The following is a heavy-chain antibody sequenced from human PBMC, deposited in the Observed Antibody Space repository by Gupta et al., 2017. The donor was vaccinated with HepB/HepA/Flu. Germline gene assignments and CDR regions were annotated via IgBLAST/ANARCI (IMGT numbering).Heavy chain of an antibody. Sequence: HLLQSGGGLAQPGGSLRLSCVASGFRVRDHAMTWVRQAPGKGLECVSGISGSGDSTYYAESVKGRFTISRDNSKNSLYFQMKSLRAEDTALYYCVKVGGYDFWSGYPRFDPWGQGTLGTVPS. J-gene: IGHJ5*02. CDR2: ISGSGDST. V-gene: IGHV3-23*01. CDR1: GFRVRDHA. CDR3: VKVGGYDFWSGYPRFDP. D-gene: IGHD3-3*01.